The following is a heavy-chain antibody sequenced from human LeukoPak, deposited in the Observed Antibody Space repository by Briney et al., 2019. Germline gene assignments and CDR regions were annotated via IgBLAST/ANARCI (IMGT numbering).Heavy chain of an antibody. CDR3: ARTDYDFWSGPNWFDP. Sequence: TLSLTCTVSGGSISSGSYYWSWIRQPAGKGLEWIGRIYTSGSTNYNPSLKSRVTISVDTSKNQFSLKLSSVTAADTAVYYCARTDYDFWSGPNWFDPWGQGTLVTVFS. D-gene: IGHD3-3*01. J-gene: IGHJ5*02. CDR2: IYTSGST. V-gene: IGHV4-61*02. CDR1: GGSISSGSYY.